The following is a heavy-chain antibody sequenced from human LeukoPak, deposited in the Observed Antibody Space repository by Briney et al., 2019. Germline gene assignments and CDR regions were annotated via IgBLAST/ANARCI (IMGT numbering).Heavy chain of an antibody. V-gene: IGHV3-30*02. D-gene: IGHD3-22*01. CDR1: GFTFSSYG. CDR3: AKDRPRDYSSRQGFSDNWFDP. Sequence: GGSLRLSCAASGFTFSSYGIHWVRQAPGKGLEWVTFIGYDGSNKLYADSVKGRFTISRDNSKNTVYLQMNSLRAEDTAVYYCAKDRPRDYSSRQGFSDNWFDPWGRGTLVTVSS. CDR2: IGYDGSNK. J-gene: IGHJ5*02.